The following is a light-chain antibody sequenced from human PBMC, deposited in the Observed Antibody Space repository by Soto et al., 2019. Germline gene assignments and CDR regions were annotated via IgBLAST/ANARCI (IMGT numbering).Light chain of an antibody. V-gene: IGKV3-11*01. J-gene: IGKJ5*01. CDR1: QSVSSN. CDR3: QQRSNWTLT. CDR2: DAS. Sequence: EIVMTQSPATLSVSPGERATLSCRASQSVSSNLAWYQQKPGQAPRLLIYDASNRPTDIPARFSGSGSGTDFNLTISRLETEDFAVYECQQRSNWTLTFGQGTRLEIK.